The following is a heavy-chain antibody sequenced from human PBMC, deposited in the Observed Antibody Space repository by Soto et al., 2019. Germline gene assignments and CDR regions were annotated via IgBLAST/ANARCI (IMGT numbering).Heavy chain of an antibody. D-gene: IGHD1-26*01. CDR1: GFIFDDYG. Sequence: EVQLVESGGGVLRPGGSLRLSCAASGFIFDDYGMSWARQAPGKGLEWVPGVNWYGGSTGYADSVNGRFTISRDNAKKFLFLQMNSLRVEDTAFYYCVRGASLNCDYWGQGTLVTVSS. J-gene: IGHJ4*02. CDR2: VNWYGGST. CDR3: VRGASLNCDY. V-gene: IGHV3-20*04.